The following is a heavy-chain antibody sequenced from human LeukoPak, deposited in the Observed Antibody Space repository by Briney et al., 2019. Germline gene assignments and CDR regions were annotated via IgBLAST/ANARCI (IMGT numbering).Heavy chain of an antibody. CDR3: ARDSSPSD. CDR1: GFNFRSYW. D-gene: IGHD6-6*01. Sequence: PGGSLRLSCAASGFNFRSYWMHWVRQAPGKGLVWVSRIKSDGISTSYADSVKGRFTISRDNAKNTLYLQMNSLRAEDTAVHYCARDSSPSDWGQGTLVTVSS. CDR2: IKSDGIST. J-gene: IGHJ4*02. V-gene: IGHV3-74*01.